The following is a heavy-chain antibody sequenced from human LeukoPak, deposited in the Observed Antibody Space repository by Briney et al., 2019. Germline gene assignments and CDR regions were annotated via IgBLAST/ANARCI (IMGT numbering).Heavy chain of an antibody. Sequence: GGSLRLSCAASGFTFSSYEMNWVRQAPGKGLEWVSCISSSGSTTYYVDSVKGRFTISRDNAKNSLYLQMNSLRAEDTAVYYCARSARNLDYWGQGTLVTVSS. D-gene: IGHD1-14*01. J-gene: IGHJ4*02. V-gene: IGHV3-48*03. CDR1: GFTFSSYE. CDR3: ARSARNLDY. CDR2: ISSSGSTT.